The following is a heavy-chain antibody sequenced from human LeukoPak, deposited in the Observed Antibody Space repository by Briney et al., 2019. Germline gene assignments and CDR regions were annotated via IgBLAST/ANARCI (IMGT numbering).Heavy chain of an antibody. CDR2: IYHSGST. D-gene: IGHD3-10*01. V-gene: IGHV4-59*01. Sequence: SETLSLTCSVSGGSISSYHWSWIRQPPGKGLEWIGYIYHSGSTNYNPSLKSRVTISVDTSKNQFSLKLSSVTAADTAVYYCARDPSSGEDLWGRGTLVTVSS. J-gene: IGHJ2*01. CDR3: ARDPSSGEDL. CDR1: GGSISSYH.